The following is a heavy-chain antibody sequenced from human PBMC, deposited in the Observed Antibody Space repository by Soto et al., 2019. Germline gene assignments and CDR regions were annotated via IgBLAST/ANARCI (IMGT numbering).Heavy chain of an antibody. CDR1: GASINTSPYY. Sequence: QLQLQESGPGLVKPSETLSLTCSVSGASINTSPYYWGWIRQPPGGGLEWIGSVFSTGSTYYNPSLKGRVTVSVDASGNEVSLKVYSVTAADTAVYYCAKHKVEYANSGLDRWGQGTLVAVPS. CDR2: VFSTGST. CDR3: AKHKVEYANSGLDR. V-gene: IGHV4-39*01. D-gene: IGHD2-2*01. J-gene: IGHJ5*02.